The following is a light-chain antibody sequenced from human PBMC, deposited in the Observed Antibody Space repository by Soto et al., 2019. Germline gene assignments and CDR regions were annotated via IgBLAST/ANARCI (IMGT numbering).Light chain of an antibody. Sequence: EIVLTQSPGTLSLSPGERATLSCRASQSVSSSYLAWYLQKPGQAPRLLIYGASSRATGIPDRFSGSGSGTDFTLTISRLEPEDFAVYYCQQYGGSRTFGQGTKVEIK. CDR3: QQYGGSRT. CDR1: QSVSSSY. V-gene: IGKV3-20*01. CDR2: GAS. J-gene: IGKJ1*01.